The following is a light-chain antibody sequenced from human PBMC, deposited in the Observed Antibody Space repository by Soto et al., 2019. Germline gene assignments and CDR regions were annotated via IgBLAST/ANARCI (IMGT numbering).Light chain of an antibody. CDR3: QHYNNWPPWT. V-gene: IGKV3-15*01. CDR1: QSADSN. J-gene: IGKJ1*01. Sequence: EIVLTQSPDTLSVSPGETATLSCRASQSADSNLAWYQHKPGQAPRLLIYGASIRATGIPARFSGSGSGTEFTLTISTLQSEDFAIYYCQHYNNWPPWTFGQGTKVDIK. CDR2: GAS.